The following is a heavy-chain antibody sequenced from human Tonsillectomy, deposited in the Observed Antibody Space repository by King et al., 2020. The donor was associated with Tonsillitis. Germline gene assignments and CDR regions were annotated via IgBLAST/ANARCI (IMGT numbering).Heavy chain of an antibody. D-gene: IGHD3-3*01. CDR3: ARDRLPYDFWSGYYSPYYFDY. CDR1: GFTFSSYS. V-gene: IGHV3-21*01. J-gene: IGHJ4*02. Sequence: VQLVESGGGLVKPGGSLRLSCAASGFTFSSYSMNWVRQAPGKGLEWVSSISSSSSYIYYADSVKGRFTISRDNAKNSLYLQMNSPRAADTAVYYCARDRLPYDFWSGYYSPYYFDYWGQGTLVTVSS. CDR2: ISSSSSYI.